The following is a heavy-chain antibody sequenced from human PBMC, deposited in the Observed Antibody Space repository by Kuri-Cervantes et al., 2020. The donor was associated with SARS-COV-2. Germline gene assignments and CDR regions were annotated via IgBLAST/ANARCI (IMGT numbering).Heavy chain of an antibody. CDR3: GKVSWLQLWHRYSDS. CDR1: GGSISSSSYY. Sequence: SETLSLTCTVSGGSISSSSYYWGWIRQPPGKGLEWIGSIYYSGSTYYNPSLKSRVTISLDTSSNQVSLRLTSATAADTAVYYCGKVSWLQLWHRYSDSWGQGTLVTVSS. J-gene: IGHJ4*02. CDR2: IYYSGST. V-gene: IGHV4-39*07. D-gene: IGHD5-24*01.